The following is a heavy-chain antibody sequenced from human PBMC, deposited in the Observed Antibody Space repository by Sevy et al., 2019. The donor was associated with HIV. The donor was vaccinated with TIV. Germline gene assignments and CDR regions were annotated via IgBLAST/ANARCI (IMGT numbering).Heavy chain of an antibody. CDR3: ARVAVEYCTNDCYHRFDH. V-gene: IGHV3-30*04. Sequence: GGSLRLSCVASGFTFPIYSVLWVRQAPGKGLEWLTLISYDGNYKYYADPVKGRFTISRDNSTTILYLQMSSLRVEDTALYFCARVAVEYCTNDCYHRFDHWGLGTLVTVSS. CDR2: ISYDGNYK. J-gene: IGHJ4*02. CDR1: GFTFPIYS. D-gene: IGHD2-8*01.